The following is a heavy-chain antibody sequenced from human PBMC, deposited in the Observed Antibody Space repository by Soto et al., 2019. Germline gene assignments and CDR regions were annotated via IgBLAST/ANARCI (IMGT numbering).Heavy chain of an antibody. CDR2: IYHSGST. D-gene: IGHD3-10*01. CDR1: GGSISSGGYS. J-gene: IGHJ5*02. V-gene: IGHV4-30-2*01. Sequence: PSETLSLTCAVSGGSISSGGYSWSWIRQPPGKGLEWIGYIYHSGSTYYNPSLKSRVTISVDTSKNQFSLKLSSVTAADTAVYYCARGWILWHLNWFDPWGQGTLVTVSS. CDR3: ARGWILWHLNWFDP.